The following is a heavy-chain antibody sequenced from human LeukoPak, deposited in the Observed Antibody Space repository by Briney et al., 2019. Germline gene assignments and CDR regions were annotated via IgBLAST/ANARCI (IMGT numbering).Heavy chain of an antibody. J-gene: IGHJ4*02. V-gene: IGHV4-59*11. CDR1: GVSLSTHH. CDR3: ARGYDSSAYYPFNY. CDR2: ISDSGST. D-gene: IGHD3-22*01. Sequence: SETLTLTCVVSGVSLSTHHWSWIRQSPGRGLEWIGYISDSGSTNYNPSLKSRVTISVDTSKNQFSLMLSSVTAADTAVYYCARGYDSSAYYPFNYWGQGTLVTVSS.